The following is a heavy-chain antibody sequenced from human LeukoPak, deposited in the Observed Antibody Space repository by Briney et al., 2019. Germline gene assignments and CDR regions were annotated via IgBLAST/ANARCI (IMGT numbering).Heavy chain of an antibody. V-gene: IGHV4-38-2*01. D-gene: IGHD2-2*01. J-gene: IGHJ4*02. CDR2: IYHSGST. CDR1: SYSISSGYY. CDR3: ARHPQYPLPPEFDY. Sequence: RPSETLSLTCAVSSYSISSGYYWGCIRQPPGKVLEWIGSIYHSGSTYYNPSLKRRVTISVDTSKNQFSLKLSAVTAADTAVYYCARHPQYPLPPEFDYWGRGPLVTASS.